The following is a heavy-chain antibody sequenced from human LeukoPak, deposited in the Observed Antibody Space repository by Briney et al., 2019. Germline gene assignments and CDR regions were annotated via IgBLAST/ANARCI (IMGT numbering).Heavy chain of an antibody. CDR1: GGSISSYY. Sequence: SETLSLTCTVSGGSISSYYWSWIRQPPGKGLEWIGYIYYSGSTYYNPSLKSRVTISVDTSKNQFSLKLSSVAAADTAVYYCARDSGSGKQDYWGQEPLVTVSS. CDR3: ARDSGSGKQDY. CDR2: IYYSGST. V-gene: IGHV4-59*12. D-gene: IGHD3-10*01. J-gene: IGHJ4*02.